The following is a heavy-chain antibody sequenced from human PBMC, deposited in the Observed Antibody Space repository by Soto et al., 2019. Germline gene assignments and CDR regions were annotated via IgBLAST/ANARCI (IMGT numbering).Heavy chain of an antibody. J-gene: IGHJ6*02. CDR2: IWYDGSNK. V-gene: IGHV3-33*01. Sequence: QLGGSLRLSCAASGFTFSSYGMHWVRQAPGKGLEWVAVIWYDGSNKYYADSVKGRLTISRDNSKNTLYLQMNSLRAEDTAVYYCARDGGYSYGYVYYYGMDVWGQGTTVTVSS. CDR1: GFTFSSYG. CDR3: ARDGGYSYGYVYYYGMDV. D-gene: IGHD5-18*01.